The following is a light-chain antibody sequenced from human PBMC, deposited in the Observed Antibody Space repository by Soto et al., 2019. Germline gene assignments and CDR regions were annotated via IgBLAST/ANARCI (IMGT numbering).Light chain of an antibody. V-gene: IGLV2-14*01. CDR3: SSYTSSSIDYV. CDR2: EVS. CDR1: RGDVGGYNY. J-gene: IGLJ1*01. Sequence: QSALTQPASVSGSPDSPITTSGLETRGDVGGYNYVSWYQQHPGKAPKLMIYEVSNRPSGVSNRFSGSKSGNTASLTISGLQAEDEADYYCSSYTSSSIDYVFGTGTKLTVL.